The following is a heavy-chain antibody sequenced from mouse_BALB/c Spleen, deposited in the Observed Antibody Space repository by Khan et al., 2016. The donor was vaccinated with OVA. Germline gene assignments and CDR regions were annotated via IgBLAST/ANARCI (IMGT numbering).Heavy chain of an antibody. CDR3: ARVGYNGTMDC. Sequence: VESGPELKKPGETVQISCKTSGFTFTNYGMNWVKQAPGKGLKWMGWINTYTGEPTFADDFKGRFAFSLETSVSTAYLQIKSLKNEDTATYFCARVGYNGTMDCWGQGTSVTVSS. CDR2: INTYTGEP. J-gene: IGHJ4*01. D-gene: IGHD2-14*01. CDR1: GFTFTNYG. V-gene: IGHV9-3-1*01.